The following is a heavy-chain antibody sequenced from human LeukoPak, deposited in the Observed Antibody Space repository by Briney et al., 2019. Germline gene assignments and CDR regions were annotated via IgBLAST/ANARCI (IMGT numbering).Heavy chain of an antibody. V-gene: IGHV3-9*01. CDR2: ISWNSGSI. CDR3: AKDSY. CDR1: GFTFDDYA. J-gene: IGHJ4*02. Sequence: PGGSLRLSCATSGFTFDDYAMHWVRQAPGKGLEWVSGISWNSGSIGYADSVKGRFTISRDNAKNSLYLQMNSLRAEDTALYHCAKDSYWGQGTLVTVSS.